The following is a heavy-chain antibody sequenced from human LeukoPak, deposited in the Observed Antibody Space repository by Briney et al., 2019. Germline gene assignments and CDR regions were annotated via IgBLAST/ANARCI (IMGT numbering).Heavy chain of an antibody. CDR3: ASQAAADYYYYYYYMDV. V-gene: IGHV4-38-2*02. J-gene: IGHJ6*03. D-gene: IGHD6-13*01. CDR2: IYHSGST. Sequence: PSETLSLTCTVSGYSISSGYYWGWIRQPPGKGLEWIGSIYHSGSTYYNPSLKSRVTISVDTSKNQFSLKLSSVTAADTAVYYCASQAAADYYYYYYYMDVWGKGTTVTVSS. CDR1: GYSISSGYY.